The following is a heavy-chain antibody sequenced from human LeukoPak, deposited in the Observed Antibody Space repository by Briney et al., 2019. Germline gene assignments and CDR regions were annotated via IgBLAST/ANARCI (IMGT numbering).Heavy chain of an antibody. J-gene: IGHJ4*02. Sequence: RGSLRLSCAASGLTFSSYWMHWVRQAPGKRLVWVSRINSSGRSITYADSVKGRFPISRDNAKNTLYLQVNSLRAEDTAVYYCARQSYYYDSSGYYYDYWGRGTLVSLSS. CDR3: ARQSYYYDSSGYYYDY. D-gene: IGHD3-22*01. V-gene: IGHV3-74*01. CDR1: GLTFSSYW. CDR2: INSSGRSI.